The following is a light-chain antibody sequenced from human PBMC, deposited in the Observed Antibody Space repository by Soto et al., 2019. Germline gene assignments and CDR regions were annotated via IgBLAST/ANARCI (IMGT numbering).Light chain of an antibody. Sequence: DIQMTQSPSSLSASVGDRVTITCRASQGIRNDLGWYQQKPGKAPKRLIYAASSLQSGVPSRFSASGSGTDFTLTISDVQPEDFALYYCHQRQCWPRTFGQGTKVDIK. CDR3: HQRQCWPRT. CDR1: QGIRND. V-gene: IGKV1-17*02. CDR2: AAS. J-gene: IGKJ1*01.